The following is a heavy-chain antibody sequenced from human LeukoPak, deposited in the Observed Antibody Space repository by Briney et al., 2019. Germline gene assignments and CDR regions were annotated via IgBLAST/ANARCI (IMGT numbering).Heavy chain of an antibody. CDR2: IWYDGSNK. CDR3: ARDVLRFLEWFTYGMDV. J-gene: IGHJ6*02. Sequence: PGGSLRLSCAASGFTFSSYGMHWVRQAPGKGLEWVAVIWYDGSNKYYADSVKGRFTISRDNSKNTLYLQMNSLRAEDTAVYYCARDVLRFLEWFTYGMDVWGQGTTVTVSS. CDR1: GFTFSSYG. V-gene: IGHV3-33*01. D-gene: IGHD3-3*01.